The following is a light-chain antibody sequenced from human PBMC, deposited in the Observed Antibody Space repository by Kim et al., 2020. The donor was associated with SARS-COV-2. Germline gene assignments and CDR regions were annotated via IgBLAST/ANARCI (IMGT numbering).Light chain of an antibody. CDR3: QTWGTGIWV. CDR2: INSDGSH. V-gene: IGLV4-69*01. CDR1: SGQSRYA. J-gene: IGLJ3*02. Sequence: QAVLTQSPSASASLGASVKLTCTLSSGQSRYAIAWHQQQPEKGPRYLMKINSDGSHSKGDGIPDRFSGSSSGAERYLTISILQSEVEADYYCQTWGTGIWVFGGGTQRTVL.